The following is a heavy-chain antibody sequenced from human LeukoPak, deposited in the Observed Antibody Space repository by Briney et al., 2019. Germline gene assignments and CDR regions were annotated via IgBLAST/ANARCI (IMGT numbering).Heavy chain of an antibody. CDR3: ARHVIYYGLGSSYGLPNWFDP. J-gene: IGHJ5*02. D-gene: IGHD3-10*01. CDR2: IYYSGST. Sequence: SETLSLTCTVSGGSISSTRYYWGWIRQPPGKGLEWIGSIYYSGSTYYNPSLKSRVTMSVDRSKNQFSLKLSSVTAADTAVYYCARHVIYYGLGSSYGLPNWFDPWGQGTLVTVSS. V-gene: IGHV4-39*01. CDR1: GGSISSTRYY.